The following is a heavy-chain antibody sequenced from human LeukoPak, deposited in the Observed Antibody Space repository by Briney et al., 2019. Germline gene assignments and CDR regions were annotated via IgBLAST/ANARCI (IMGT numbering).Heavy chain of an antibody. CDR1: GFTFSDYY. V-gene: IGHV3-11*01. D-gene: IGHD3-10*01. J-gene: IGHJ4*02. Sequence: GGSLRLSCAASGFTFSDYYMSWIRQAPGKGLEWVSYISSSGSTIYYADSVKSRFTISRDNAKNSLYLQMNSLRAEDTAVYYCARDPSGLVPLLYFDYWGQGTLVTVSS. CDR2: ISSSGSTI. CDR3: ARDPSGLVPLLYFDY.